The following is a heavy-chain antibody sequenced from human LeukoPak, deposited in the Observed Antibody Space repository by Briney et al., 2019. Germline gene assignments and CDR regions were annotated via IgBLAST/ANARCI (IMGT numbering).Heavy chain of an antibody. CDR1: GGSISSYF. CDR3: ARGGYYYDSSAPGY. J-gene: IGHJ4*02. Sequence: PSETLSLTCTVSGGSISSYFWTWIRQSPGKGLEWIGYIYYSGNINYNPSLKSRVTISVDTSKNQFSLKLSSVTAADTAVYYCARGGYYYDSSAPGYWGQGTLVTVSS. CDR2: IYYSGNI. V-gene: IGHV4-59*08. D-gene: IGHD3-22*01.